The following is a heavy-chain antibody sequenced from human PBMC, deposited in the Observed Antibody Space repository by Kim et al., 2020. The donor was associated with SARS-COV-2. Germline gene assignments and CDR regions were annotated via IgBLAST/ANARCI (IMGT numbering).Heavy chain of an antibody. J-gene: IGHJ4*02. Sequence: GGSLRLSCAASGFTFSSYAMSWVRQAPGKGLEWVSAISGSGGSTYYADSVKGRFTISRDNSKNTLYLQMNSLRAEDTAVYYCAKDLYRYCSSTSCYYFDYWGQGTLVTVSS. CDR2: ISGSGGST. CDR3: AKDLYRYCSSTSCYYFDY. D-gene: IGHD2-2*01. V-gene: IGHV3-23*01. CDR1: GFTFSSYA.